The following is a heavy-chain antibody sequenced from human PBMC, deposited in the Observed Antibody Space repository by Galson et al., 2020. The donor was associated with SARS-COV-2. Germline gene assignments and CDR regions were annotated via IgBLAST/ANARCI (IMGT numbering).Heavy chain of an antibody. Sequence: KAGGSLRLSCVASGFTFSDYYMSWIRQAPGKGLEWISYISSSGSYTNYAESVKGRLTISRDNAKNSLYLQMNSLRAEDTALYFCARNGRDCSGGICYGAEYFQYWGQGNPVAVSS. CDR3: ARNGRDCSGGICYGAEYFQY. D-gene: IGHD2-15*01. V-gene: IGHV3-11*06. CDR2: ISSSGSYT. CDR1: GFTFSDYY. J-gene: IGHJ1*01.